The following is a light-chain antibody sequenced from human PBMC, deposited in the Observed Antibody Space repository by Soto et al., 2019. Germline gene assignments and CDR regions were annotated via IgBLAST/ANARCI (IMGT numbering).Light chain of an antibody. Sequence: IQITHSPSSLSASVGDRVTITCRASQRVGSYLNWYQQKPGKAPTLLIYSASELQSGVSSRFSGSGSGTDFTLTIRNLQPEDFAVYYCQQSHNTPLTFGLGTK. CDR2: SAS. CDR1: QRVGSY. V-gene: IGKV1-39*01. J-gene: IGKJ1*01. CDR3: QQSHNTPLT.